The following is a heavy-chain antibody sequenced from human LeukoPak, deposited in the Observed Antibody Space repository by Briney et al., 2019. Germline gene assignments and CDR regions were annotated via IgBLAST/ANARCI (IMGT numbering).Heavy chain of an antibody. CDR2: IYSGGST. V-gene: IGHV3-53*01. D-gene: IGHD3-16*01. CDR1: GFTFISYA. J-gene: IGHJ5*02. Sequence: GGSLRLSCAASGFTFISYAMSWVRQASGKGLEWVSVIYSGGSTYYADAVKGRFTISRDNSKNTLYLQMNSLRAEDTAVYYCARGVWPLKGWFDPWGQGTLVTVSS. CDR3: ARGVWPLKGWFDP.